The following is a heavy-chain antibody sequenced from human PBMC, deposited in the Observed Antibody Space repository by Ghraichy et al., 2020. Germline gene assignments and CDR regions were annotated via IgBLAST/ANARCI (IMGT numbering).Heavy chain of an antibody. V-gene: IGHV3-15*01. CDR3: TMLSTHASYCTYDVCYFDC. Sequence: GGSLRLSCTASGFTFSNAWMNWVRQAPGKGLEWVARIKGRINGATTNYAAPVKGRITISSDDSKNMLYLQMDSLKTEDTAVHYCTMLSTHASYCTYDVCYFDCWVQIALVTVSS. CDR2: IKGRINGATT. CDR1: GFTFSNAW. D-gene: IGHD2-8*01. J-gene: IGHJ4*02.